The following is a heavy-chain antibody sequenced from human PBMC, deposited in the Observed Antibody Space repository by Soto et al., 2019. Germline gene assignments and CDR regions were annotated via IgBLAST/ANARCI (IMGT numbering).Heavy chain of an antibody. Sequence: SVKVSCKASGGTXSSSDINCVRQAPGQGLEWMGGIIPIFGTTNYAQKFQGRVTMTTDTSTSTAYMELRSLRSDDTAVYYCASYHLNSYYYGMDVWGQGTTVTVSS. CDR2: IIPIFGTT. J-gene: IGHJ6*02. CDR3: ASYHLNSYYYGMDV. CDR1: GGTXSSSD. V-gene: IGHV1-69*05.